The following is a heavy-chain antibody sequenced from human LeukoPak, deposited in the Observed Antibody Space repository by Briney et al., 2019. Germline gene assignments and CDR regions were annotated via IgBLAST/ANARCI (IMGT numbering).Heavy chain of an antibody. D-gene: IGHD3-10*01. J-gene: IGHJ3*02. CDR1: GGSISSSSYY. CDR2: IYYSGST. Sequence: PSETLSLTCTVSGGSISSSSYYWGWIRQPPGKGLEWIGSIYYSGSTYYNPSLKSRVTISVDTSKNQFSLKLSSVTAADTAVYYCARDPSVLLWDDAFDIWGQGTMVTVSS. V-gene: IGHV4-39*07. CDR3: ARDPSVLLWDDAFDI.